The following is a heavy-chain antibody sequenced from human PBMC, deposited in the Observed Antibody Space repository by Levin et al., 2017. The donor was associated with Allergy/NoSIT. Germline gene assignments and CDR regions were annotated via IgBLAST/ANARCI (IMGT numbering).Heavy chain of an antibody. J-gene: IGHJ4*02. V-gene: IGHV3-49*03. CDR3: TRGILGYCSGGSCYSSHDGFDY. CDR1: GFTFGDYA. Sequence: PGGSLRLSCTASGFTFGDYAMSWFRQAPGKGLEWVGFIRSKAYGGTTEYAASVKGRFTISRDDSKSIAYLQMNSLKTEDTAVYYCTRGILGYCSGGSCYSSHDGFDYWGQGTLVTVSS. D-gene: IGHD2-15*01. CDR2: IRSKAYGGTT.